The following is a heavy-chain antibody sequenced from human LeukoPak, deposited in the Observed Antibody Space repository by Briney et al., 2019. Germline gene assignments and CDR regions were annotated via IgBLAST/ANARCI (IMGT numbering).Heavy chain of an antibody. D-gene: IGHD1-1*01. CDR1: GFTFSSYW. V-gene: IGHV3-7*01. Sequence: GGSLRLSCAASGFTFSSYWMSWVRQAPGKGLEWVANIKQDGSEKHYVDSVKGRFTISRDNAKNSLYLQMNSLRAEDTAVYYCARDPNWNREKDMDVWGKGTTVTVSS. CDR3: ARDPNWNREKDMDV. CDR2: IKQDGSEK. J-gene: IGHJ6*03.